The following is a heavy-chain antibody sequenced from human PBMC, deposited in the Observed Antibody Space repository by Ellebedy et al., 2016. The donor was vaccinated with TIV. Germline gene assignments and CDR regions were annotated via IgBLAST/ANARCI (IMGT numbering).Heavy chain of an antibody. J-gene: IGHJ4*02. D-gene: IGHD4-17*01. CDR1: GFSLTNARMG. Sequence: SGPTLVKPTETLTLTCTVSGFSLTNARMGVSWIRQPPGKALEWLAHIFSNDEKSYTTSLKSRLTISKDTSKRQVVLTMTNMDPVDTATYFCARTDYGRVDYWGQGTLVTVSS. V-gene: IGHV2-26*01. CDR3: ARTDYGRVDY. CDR2: IFSNDEK.